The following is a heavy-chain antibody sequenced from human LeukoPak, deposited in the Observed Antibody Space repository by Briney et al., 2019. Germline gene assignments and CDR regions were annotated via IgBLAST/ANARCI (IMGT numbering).Heavy chain of an antibody. CDR1: GFAFSSYG. CDR3: ARDRVGATDYFDY. J-gene: IGHJ4*02. CDR2: IWYDGSNK. Sequence: GGSLRLSCAASGFAFSSYGMHWVRQAPGKGLEWVAVIWYDGSNKYYADSVKGRFTISRDNSKNTLYLQMYSLRAEDTAVYYCARDRVGATDYFDYWGQGTLVTVSS. V-gene: IGHV3-33*01. D-gene: IGHD1-26*01.